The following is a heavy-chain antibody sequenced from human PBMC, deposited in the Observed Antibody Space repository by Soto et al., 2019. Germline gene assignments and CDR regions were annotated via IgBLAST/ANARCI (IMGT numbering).Heavy chain of an antibody. Sequence: QVQLQQSGPGLVKPSQTLSLTCSVSGGSISYEYYHWTWIRQSPGKGLEWIGYIHYSGSIMYNPSFKSRATISVDTSKNQFSLQLSSVTAADTAVYFCAREDDGGDRDYYGLDVWGQGSTVTVSS. CDR2: IHYSGSI. CDR1: GGSISYEYYH. CDR3: AREDDGGDRDYYGLDV. J-gene: IGHJ6*02. D-gene: IGHD2-21*02. V-gene: IGHV4-30-4*08.